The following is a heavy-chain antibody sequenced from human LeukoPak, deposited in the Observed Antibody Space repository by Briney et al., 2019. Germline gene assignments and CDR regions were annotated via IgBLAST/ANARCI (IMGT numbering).Heavy chain of an antibody. CDR3: ARDTFYTAGYFDY. V-gene: IGHV3-48*03. J-gene: IGHJ4*02. Sequence: GGSLRLSCAASGFTFSSYEMNWFRQAPGKGLEWVSYISSSGSTIYYADSVKGRFTISRDNAKNSLYLQMNSLRAEDTAVYYCARDTFYTAGYFDYWGQGTLVTVSS. D-gene: IGHD2/OR15-2a*01. CDR1: GFTFSSYE. CDR2: ISSSGSTI.